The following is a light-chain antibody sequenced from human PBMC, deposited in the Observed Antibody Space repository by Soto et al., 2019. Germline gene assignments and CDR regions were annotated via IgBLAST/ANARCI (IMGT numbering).Light chain of an antibody. Sequence: QSALTQPASVSGSPRQSITISCTGTSSDVGDGDFVSWYQQRPGNAPKLMIYKVSNRPSGVSNRFSGSKSGNTASLTISGLQGEDEADYYCCSYTRSDTWVFGGGTKLTVL. V-gene: IGLV2-14*01. CDR1: SSDVGDGDF. J-gene: IGLJ3*02. CDR3: CSYTRSDTWV. CDR2: KVS.